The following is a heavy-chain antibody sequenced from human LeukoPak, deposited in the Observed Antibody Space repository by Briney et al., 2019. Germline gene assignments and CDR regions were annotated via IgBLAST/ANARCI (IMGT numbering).Heavy chain of an antibody. D-gene: IGHD6-13*01. V-gene: IGHV1-2*02. CDR1: GYTFTAYY. J-gene: IGHJ4*01. Sequence: GASVRVSCKASGYTFTAYYMHWVRQAPGQGLEWMGWINPNSGGTNYIQKFQGRVTMTRDTSISTAYMELTRLKSDDTAVYYRVPTSPPYNSNWYATYYFDYWGQGTLVTVSS. CDR3: VPTSPPYNSNWYATYYFDY. CDR2: INPNSGGT.